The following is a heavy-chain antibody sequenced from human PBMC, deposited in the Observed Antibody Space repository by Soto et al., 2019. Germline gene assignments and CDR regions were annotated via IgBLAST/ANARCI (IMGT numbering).Heavy chain of an antibody. D-gene: IGHD3-3*01. CDR3: ARRRITIFGVASSIDP. CDR1: GGSISSGDYY. CDR2: IYYSGST. Sequence: SETLSLTCTVSGGSISSGDYYWSWIRQPPGKGLEWIGYIYYSGSTYYNPSLKSRVTISVDTSKNQFSLKLSSVTAADTAVYYCARRRITIFGVASSIDPWGQGTLVTV. V-gene: IGHV4-30-4*01. J-gene: IGHJ5*02.